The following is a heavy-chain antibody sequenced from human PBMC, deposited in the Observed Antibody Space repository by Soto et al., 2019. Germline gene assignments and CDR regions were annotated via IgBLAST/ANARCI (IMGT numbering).Heavy chain of an antibody. D-gene: IGHD3-22*01. CDR3: AKDTYYHDTSGYYVFDY. CDR1: GFTFSSYG. V-gene: IGHV3-30*18. CDR2: ISYDGSNT. J-gene: IGHJ4*02. Sequence: QVQLVESGGGVVQPGRSLRLSCADSGFTFSSYGMHWVRQAPGKGLEWLAVISYDGSNTHYVDSVKGRFTVSRDNSKNMLYLQMNSLRVEDTAVYYCAKDTYYHDTSGYYVFDYWGQGTLVTVSS.